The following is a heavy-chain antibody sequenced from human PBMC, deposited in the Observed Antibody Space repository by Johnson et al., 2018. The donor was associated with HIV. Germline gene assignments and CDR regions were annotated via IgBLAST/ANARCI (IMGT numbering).Heavy chain of an antibody. J-gene: IGHJ3*02. Sequence: QEQLVESGGGVVQPGMSLRLSCAASGFTFSSYAMHWVRQAPGKGLEWVAVISYDGSNKYYAYSVKGRFTISRDNSKNTLYLQMNSLRAEDTAVYYCASILVVAAQEADAFDIWGQGTMVTVSS. V-gene: IGHV3-30-3*01. CDR3: ASILVVAAQEADAFDI. D-gene: IGHD2-15*01. CDR1: GFTFSSYA. CDR2: ISYDGSNK.